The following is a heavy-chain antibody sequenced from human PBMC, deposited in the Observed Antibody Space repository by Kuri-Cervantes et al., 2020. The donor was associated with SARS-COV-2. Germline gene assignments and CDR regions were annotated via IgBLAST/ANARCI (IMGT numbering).Heavy chain of an antibody. CDR2: IYSVGSST. CDR1: GFTFSSYA. J-gene: IGHJ4*02. CDR3: AKCMVRGIIISPYFDY. V-gene: IGHV3-23*03. D-gene: IGHD3-10*01. Sequence: GGSLRLSCAASGFTFSSYAMSWVRQAPGKGLEWVSVIYSVGSSTYYADSVKGRFTISRDNSKDTLYLQMNSLRAEDTAVYYCAKCMVRGIIISPYFDYWGQGTLVTVSS.